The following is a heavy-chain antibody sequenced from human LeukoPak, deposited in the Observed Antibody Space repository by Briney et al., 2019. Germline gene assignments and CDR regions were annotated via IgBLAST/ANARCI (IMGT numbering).Heavy chain of an antibody. CDR3: ASYPRSVDTPPFDY. V-gene: IGHV1-2*02. J-gene: IGHJ4*02. CDR2: INPNNGDT. CDR1: GYSFTAHY. D-gene: IGHD3-16*02. Sequence: GASVKVSCKASGYSFTAHYMHWLRQAPGQGLEWMGWINPNNGDTKYAQSFLGRVIMTRDTSTTTAYMELSSLRSDDTAVYFCASYPRSVDTPPFDYWGQGTLVTVSS.